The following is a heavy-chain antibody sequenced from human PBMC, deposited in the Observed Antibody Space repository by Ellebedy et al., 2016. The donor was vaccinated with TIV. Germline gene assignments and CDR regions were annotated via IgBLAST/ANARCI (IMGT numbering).Heavy chain of an antibody. J-gene: IGHJ3*02. Sequence: AASVKVSCKASGYTFSSYAMHWVRQAPGQGLEWMGWINAGTGNTKYSQRFQGRVTITRDTSASTAYMELSSLTFEDTAVYYCARGNSAFDIWGQGTMVTVSS. CDR1: GYTFSSYA. V-gene: IGHV1-3*01. CDR3: ARGNSAFDI. CDR2: INAGTGNT.